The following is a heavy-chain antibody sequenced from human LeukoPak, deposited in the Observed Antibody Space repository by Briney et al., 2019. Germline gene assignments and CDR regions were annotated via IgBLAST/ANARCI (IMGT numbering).Heavy chain of an antibody. CDR3: ARDGTMVRGVITPFDY. CDR1: GGTFSSYA. D-gene: IGHD3-10*01. Sequence: GASVKVSCKASGGTFSSYAISWARQAPGQGLEWMGRIIPIFGIANYAQKFQGRVTITADKSTSTAYMELSSLRSEDTAVYYCARDGTMVRGVITPFDYWGQGTLVTVSS. CDR2: IIPIFGIA. J-gene: IGHJ4*02. V-gene: IGHV1-69*04.